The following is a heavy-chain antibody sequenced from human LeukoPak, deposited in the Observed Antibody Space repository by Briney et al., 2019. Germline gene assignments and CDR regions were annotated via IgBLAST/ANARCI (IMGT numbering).Heavy chain of an antibody. J-gene: IGHJ6*02. CDR3: ARRIVVPAYYSYYGMDV. CDR1: GYTFTLYY. V-gene: IGHV1-2*02. Sequence: ASVKLSCKASGYTFTLYYMHWVRQAPGQGLEWMVGINPNSGGTKHAQKPQGRVTMTRDTSISPAYMELSRLRSDDTAVYYCARRIVVPAYYSYYGMDVWGQGTTVTVSS. CDR2: INPNSGGT. D-gene: IGHD2-2*01.